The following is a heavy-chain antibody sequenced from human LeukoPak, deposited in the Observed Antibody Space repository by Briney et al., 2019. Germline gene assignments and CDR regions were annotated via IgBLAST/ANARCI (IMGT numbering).Heavy chain of an antibody. V-gene: IGHV1-69*04. J-gene: IGHJ3*02. CDR1: GGTFSSYA. D-gene: IGHD6-13*01. CDR2: IIPILGIA. CDR3: ARAWRIAAPNDAFDI. Sequence: SVKVSCTASGGTFSSYAISWGRQAPGQGLEWMGRIIPILGIANYAQKFQGRVTITADKSTSTAYMELSSLRSEDTAVYYCARAWRIAAPNDAFDIWGQGTMVTVSS.